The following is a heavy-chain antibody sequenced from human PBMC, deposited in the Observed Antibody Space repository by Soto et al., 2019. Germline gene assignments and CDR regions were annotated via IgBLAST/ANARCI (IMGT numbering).Heavy chain of an antibody. V-gene: IGHV4-39*01. CDR3: ARHFVAVVIKGWGY. Sequence: SETLSLTCTVSGSSIDRSNYYWDWIRQPPGKGLEWIGTTYYSGNAYYNPSLKSRVTMSVDTSKNQFSLKLISVTAADTAVYYCARHFVAVVIKGWGYWGQGTLVTVS. CDR1: GSSIDRSNYY. J-gene: IGHJ4*02. CDR2: TYYSGNA. D-gene: IGHD3-22*01.